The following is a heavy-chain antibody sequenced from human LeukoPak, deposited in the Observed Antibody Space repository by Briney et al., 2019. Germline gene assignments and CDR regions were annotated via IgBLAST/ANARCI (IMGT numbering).Heavy chain of an antibody. CDR1: GGSISGHY. CDR2: IYYSGTI. J-gene: IGHJ4*02. CDR3: AKSKSLGLQYFDN. V-gene: IGHV4-59*11. D-gene: IGHD1-7*01. Sequence: SETLSLTCTVSGGSISGHYWNWIRQSPEKGLEWIGYIYYSGTINYNPSLKARVTMSIDTSKNQFSLKLSSVTAADTAIYYYAKSKSLGLQYFDNWGQGTLATVSS.